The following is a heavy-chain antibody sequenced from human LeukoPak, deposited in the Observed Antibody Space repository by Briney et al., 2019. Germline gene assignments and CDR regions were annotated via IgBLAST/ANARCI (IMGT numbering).Heavy chain of an antibody. Sequence: SSETLSLTCTVSGGSISSYYWSWIRQPPGKGLEWIGYIYYSGSAYYNPSFKSRVTISVDTAKSQFSLDLRSVTAADTAVYYCARDAWNGNSPLDYWGQGTLVTVSS. D-gene: IGHD3-3*01. CDR3: ARDAWNGNSPLDY. CDR2: IYYSGSA. CDR1: GGSISSYY. V-gene: IGHV4-59*12. J-gene: IGHJ4*02.